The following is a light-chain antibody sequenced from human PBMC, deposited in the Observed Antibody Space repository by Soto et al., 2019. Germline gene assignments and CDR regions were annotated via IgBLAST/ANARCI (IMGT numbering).Light chain of an antibody. CDR1: HNIRSW. J-gene: IGKJ2*01. CDR3: QQYYSYVYT. V-gene: IGKV1-5*03. CDR2: KAS. Sequence: DIQMTQSPSTLSVSVGDRVTITCRASHNIRSWLTWFQQRPGKAPNLLIQKASTLESGVPSRFSGSGSGTEFTLTISSLQHNDFATYYCQQYYSYVYTFGQGTKLEIK.